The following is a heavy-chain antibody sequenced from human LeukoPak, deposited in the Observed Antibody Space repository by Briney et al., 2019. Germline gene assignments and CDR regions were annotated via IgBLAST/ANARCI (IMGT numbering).Heavy chain of an antibody. J-gene: IGHJ4*02. CDR2: INAGNGNT. CDR1: GYTFTSYA. Sequence: GASVKVSCKASGYTFTSYAMHWVRRAPGQRLEWMGWINAGNGNTKYSQEFQGRVTITRDTSASTAYMELSSLRSEDMAVYYCARALHSSGWSYYFDYWGQGTLVTVSS. CDR3: ARALHSSGWSYYFDY. V-gene: IGHV1-3*03. D-gene: IGHD6-19*01.